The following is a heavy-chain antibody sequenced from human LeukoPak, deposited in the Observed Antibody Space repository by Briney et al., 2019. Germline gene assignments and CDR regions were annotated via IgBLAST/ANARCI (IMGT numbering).Heavy chain of an antibody. CDR3: AKVPYSSSSFFDY. J-gene: IGHJ4*02. CDR1: GFTVSSNY. CDR2: IPASGGST. V-gene: IGHV3-53*05. D-gene: IGHD6-6*01. Sequence: GGSLRLSCAASGFTVSSNYMSWVRQAPGKGLEWVSSIPASGGSTYYADSVKGRFTISRDNSKNTLYLQMNSLRAEDTAVYYCAKVPYSSSSFFDYWGQGTLVTVSS.